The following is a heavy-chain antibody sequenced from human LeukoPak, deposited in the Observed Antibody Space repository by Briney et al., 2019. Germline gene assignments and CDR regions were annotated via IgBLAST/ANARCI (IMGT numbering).Heavy chain of an antibody. CDR1: GFTFSRYW. CDR3: VRDNRSYNFDY. Sequence: GGSLRLSCAASGFTFSRYWMHWVRQAPGKGLVWVSCIKSDGSSTSIADTAKGRFTISRDNAKNTVYLQMNSLRAEDTAVYYCVRDNRSYNFDYWGQGTLVTVSS. D-gene: IGHD1-26*01. CDR2: IKSDGSST. J-gene: IGHJ4*02. V-gene: IGHV3-74*01.